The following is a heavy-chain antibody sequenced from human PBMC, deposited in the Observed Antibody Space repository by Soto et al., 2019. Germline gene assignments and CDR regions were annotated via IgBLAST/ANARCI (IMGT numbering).Heavy chain of an antibody. CDR1: GYTFTSYG. J-gene: IGHJ4*02. CDR2: ISAYNGNT. D-gene: IGHD3-3*01. Sequence: QVQLVQSGAEVKKPGASVKVSCKASGYTFTSYGISWVRQAPGQGLEWMGWISAYNGNTNYAQKLQGRVTMTTDTSSSTAYMELRSLRSDDTAVYYCARGDTLRFLDRGATDFDYWGQGTLVTVSS. CDR3: ARGDTLRFLDRGATDFDY. V-gene: IGHV1-18*01.